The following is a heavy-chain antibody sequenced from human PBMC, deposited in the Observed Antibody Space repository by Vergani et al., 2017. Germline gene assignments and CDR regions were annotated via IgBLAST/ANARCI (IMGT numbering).Heavy chain of an antibody. D-gene: IGHD6-19*01. J-gene: IGHJ4*02. V-gene: IGHV3-30*18. CDR1: GFTFSSYG. CDR3: AKDDIAVAGQMGPDY. Sequence: QVQLVESGGGVVQPGRSLRLSCAASGFTFSSYGMHWVRQAPGKGLAWVAVISSDGSNKYYADSVKGRFTISRDNSKNTLYLQMNSLRAEDTAVYYCAKDDIAVAGQMGPDYWGQGTLVTVSS. CDR2: ISSDGSNK.